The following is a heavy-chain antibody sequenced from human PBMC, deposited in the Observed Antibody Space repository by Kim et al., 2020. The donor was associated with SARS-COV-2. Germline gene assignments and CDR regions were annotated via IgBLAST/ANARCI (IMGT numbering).Heavy chain of an antibody. V-gene: IGHV1-18*04. CDR1: GYTFTSYG. CDR3: ARETDRYSSSWYNANLGY. CDR2: ISAYNGNT. Sequence: ASVKVSCKASGYTFTSYGISWVRQAPGQGLEWMGWISAYNGNTNYAQKLQGRVTMTTDTSTSTAYMELRSLRSDDTAVYYCARETDRYSSSWYNANLGYWGQGTLVTVSS. D-gene: IGHD6-13*01. J-gene: IGHJ4*02.